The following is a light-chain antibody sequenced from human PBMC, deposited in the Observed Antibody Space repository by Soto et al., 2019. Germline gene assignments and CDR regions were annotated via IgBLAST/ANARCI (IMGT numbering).Light chain of an antibody. CDR3: KQYNKWTLN. CDR2: GAS. Sequence: EIVMTHSPATLSVSPWDRVTLSCRSSQSVRINSAWYQQKPGEAPRLLIYGASTRSTGIPARFSGSGYETEFTLTIRSLQSEDFEVYSCKQYNKWTLNFGGGNXVDIK. J-gene: IGKJ4*01. V-gene: IGKV3-15*01. CDR1: QSVRIN.